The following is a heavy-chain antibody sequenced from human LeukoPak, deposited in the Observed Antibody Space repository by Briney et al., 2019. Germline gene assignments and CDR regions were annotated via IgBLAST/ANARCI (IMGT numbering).Heavy chain of an antibody. V-gene: IGHV3-30-3*01. D-gene: IGHD3-16*01. J-gene: IGHJ4*02. CDR1: GFTFSSYA. CDR3: ARATWMGGGFDY. CDR2: ISYDGSNK. Sequence: GGSLRLSCAASGFTFSSYAMHWVRPAPGKGLEWVAVISYDGSNKYYADSVKGRFTISRDNSKNTLYLQMNSLRAEDTAVYYCARATWMGGGFDYWGQGTLVTVSS.